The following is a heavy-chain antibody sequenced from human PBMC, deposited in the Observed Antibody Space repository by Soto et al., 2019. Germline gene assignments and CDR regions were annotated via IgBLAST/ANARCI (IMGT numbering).Heavy chain of an antibody. V-gene: IGHV2-70*11. CDR1: GFSLSTSGMC. J-gene: IGHJ6*03. CDR2: IDWDDDK. CDR3: ARIRLQHGGGYYYYMDV. D-gene: IGHD2-21*02. Sequence: SGPTLVNPTQTLTLTCTFSGFSLSTSGMCVSWIRQPPGKALEWLARIDWDDDKYYSTSLKTRPTISKDTSKNQVVLTMTNMDPVDTATYYCARIRLQHGGGYYYYMDVWGKGTTVTVSS.